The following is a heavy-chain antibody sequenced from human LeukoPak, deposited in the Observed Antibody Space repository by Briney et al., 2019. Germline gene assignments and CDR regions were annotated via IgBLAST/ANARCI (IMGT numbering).Heavy chain of an antibody. CDR3: AREVATTSQDY. D-gene: IGHD5-12*01. V-gene: IGHV1-18*01. Sequence: ASVKVSCKASGYTFASYGITWVRQAPGQGLEWMGWISTYNGNTNSARKLQGRVTMTTDTSTSTAYMELRSLRSDDTAVYYCAREVATTSQDYWGQGTLVTVSS. CDR2: ISTYNGNT. J-gene: IGHJ4*02. CDR1: GYTFASYG.